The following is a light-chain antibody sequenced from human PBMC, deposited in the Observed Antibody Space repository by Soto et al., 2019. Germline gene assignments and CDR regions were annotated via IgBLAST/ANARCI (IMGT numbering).Light chain of an antibody. CDR1: QTVNSR. J-gene: IGKJ1*01. Sequence: EIVLTQSPATLSSSPGERATLSCRASQTVNSRLAWYQHKPGQAPRLLIYHTSNRATGIPARFSGSGSGTDFTLTISSLEPEDFAVYYCHQSQSWPRTFGQGTKVDIK. CDR2: HTS. CDR3: HQSQSWPRT. V-gene: IGKV3-11*01.